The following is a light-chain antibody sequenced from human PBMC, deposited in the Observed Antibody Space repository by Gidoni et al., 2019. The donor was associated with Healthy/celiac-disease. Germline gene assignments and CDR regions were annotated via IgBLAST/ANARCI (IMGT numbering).Light chain of an antibody. Sequence: DIQMTQCPSSLSASVGDRVTITCRASQSISSYLDWYHQKPGKAPKLLIYAASSLQSGVPSRFSGSGSGTDFTLTISSLQPEDFATYYCQQSYSTPPYPFGQGTKLEIK. CDR2: AAS. CDR1: QSISSY. J-gene: IGKJ2*01. V-gene: IGKV1-39*01. CDR3: QQSYSTPPYP.